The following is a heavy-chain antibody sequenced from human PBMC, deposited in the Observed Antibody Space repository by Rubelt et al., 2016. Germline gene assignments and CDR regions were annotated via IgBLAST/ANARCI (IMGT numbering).Heavy chain of an antibody. D-gene: IGHD2-2*03. CDR2: IIPILGIA. Sequence: QVQLVQSGSELKKPGASVKVSCKASGYTFTSYAISWVRQAPGQGLEWMGRIIPILGIANYAQKYQGRVTSTADKSTRAAYMELSSLRSEDTAVYYCARVPAGYCSSTSCYVSDYWGQGTLVTVSS. CDR1: GYTFTSYA. CDR3: ARVPAGYCSSTSCYVSDY. J-gene: IGHJ4*02. V-gene: IGHV1-69*09.